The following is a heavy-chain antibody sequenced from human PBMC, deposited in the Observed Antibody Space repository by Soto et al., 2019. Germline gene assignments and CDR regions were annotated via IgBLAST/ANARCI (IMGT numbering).Heavy chain of an antibody. Sequence: GGSLRLSCAASGFTVSSNYMSWVRQAPGKGLEWVSVIYSGGSTYYADSVNGRFTISRDKSKNTLYRQMNSRRAEDPAVSYCASQDDYGGFFDYWGQGTLVTVS. CDR3: ASQDDYGGFFDY. V-gene: IGHV3-53*01. J-gene: IGHJ4*02. CDR1: GFTVSSNY. D-gene: IGHD4-17*01. CDR2: IYSGGST.